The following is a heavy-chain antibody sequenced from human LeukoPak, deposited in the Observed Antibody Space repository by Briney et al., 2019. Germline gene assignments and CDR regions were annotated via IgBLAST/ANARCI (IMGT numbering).Heavy chain of an antibody. D-gene: IGHD5-24*01. CDR2: IKQDGSEK. CDR3: ARASDPWLQLT. V-gene: IGHV3-7*05. J-gene: IGHJ5*02. Sequence: GGSLRLSCAASGFTFSNYWMIWVRQAPGKGLEGVGNIKQDGSEKPYADSVRGRFSISRDNAQTSLYLQMNSLRAEDTAVYYCARASDPWLQLTWGQGTLVTVSS. CDR1: GFTFSNYW.